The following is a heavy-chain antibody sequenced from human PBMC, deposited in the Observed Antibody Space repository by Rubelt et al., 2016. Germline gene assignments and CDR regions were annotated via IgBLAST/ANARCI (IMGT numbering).Heavy chain of an antibody. CDR1: GGSFSGYY. Sequence: QVQLQQWGAGLLKPSETLSLTCAVYGGSFSGYYWSWIRQPPGKGLEWIGSIYHSGSTYYNPSLKSRVTISVDTSKSQFSLKLSSVTAADTAVYYCARDNSYFDYWGQGTLVTVSS. J-gene: IGHJ4*02. V-gene: IGHV4-34*01. CDR2: IYHSGST. CDR3: ARDNSYFDY. D-gene: IGHD1-1*01.